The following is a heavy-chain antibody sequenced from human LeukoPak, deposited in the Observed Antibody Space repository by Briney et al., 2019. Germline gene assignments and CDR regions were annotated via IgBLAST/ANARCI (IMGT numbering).Heavy chain of an antibody. J-gene: IGHJ4*02. CDR3: ARVVFEVGFQFDF. CDR1: GYTFNNYG. V-gene: IGHV1-18*01. Sequence: GASVKVSCKASGYTFNNYGINWVRQAPGQGLVWMGWISTYNDNTNYAQKLQGRVTMTTDTSTSTAYMELRSLTSDDTAVYYCARVVFEVGFQFDFWGQGTLVTVSS. CDR2: ISTYNDNT. D-gene: IGHD1-26*01.